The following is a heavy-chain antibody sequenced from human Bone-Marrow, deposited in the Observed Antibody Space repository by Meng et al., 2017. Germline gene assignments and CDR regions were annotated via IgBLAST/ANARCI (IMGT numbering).Heavy chain of an antibody. J-gene: IGHJ6*02. CDR1: GYTFTSYD. D-gene: IGHD3-16*02. CDR3: ARGSHSYDYVGGVYPTAGDYYYGMDV. Sequence: ASVKVSCKASGYTFTSYDINWVRQDTGQGLEWRGWMNPNSGNTGYAQKFQGRVTITRNTSISTAYMELSSLRSEDTAVYYCARGSHSYDYVGGVYPTAGDYYYGMDVWGQGTTVTVSS. V-gene: IGHV1-8*03. CDR2: MNPNSGNT.